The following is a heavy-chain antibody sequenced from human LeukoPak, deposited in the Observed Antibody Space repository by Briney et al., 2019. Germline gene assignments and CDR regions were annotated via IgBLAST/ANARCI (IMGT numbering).Heavy chain of an antibody. V-gene: IGHV3-13*01. Sequence: PGGSLRVSCAASGFAFSSFDMLWVRQSPRKGLEWVARILTNGDTDYGASVEGRFTISRENAKSYVYLQMNSLRDGDTAVYYCARDRFGERTFEKWGQGTMVTVSS. J-gene: IGHJ3*02. CDR1: GFAFSSFD. D-gene: IGHD3-10*01. CDR2: ILTNGDT. CDR3: ARDRFGERTFEK.